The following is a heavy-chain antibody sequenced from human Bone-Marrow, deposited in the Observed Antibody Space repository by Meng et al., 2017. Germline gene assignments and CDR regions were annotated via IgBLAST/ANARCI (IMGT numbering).Heavy chain of an antibody. CDR3: ARVGCSSTSCYGEFDY. CDR1: GFTFDDYT. Sequence: GESLKISCAASGFTFDDYTMHWVRQAPGKGLVWVSRINGDGRSTSYADSVKGRFTISRDNAKNTVYLHMNSLRAEDTGVYYCARVGCSSTSCYGEFDYWGQGTLVTVSS. V-gene: IGHV3-74*01. J-gene: IGHJ4*02. D-gene: IGHD2-2*01. CDR2: INGDGRST.